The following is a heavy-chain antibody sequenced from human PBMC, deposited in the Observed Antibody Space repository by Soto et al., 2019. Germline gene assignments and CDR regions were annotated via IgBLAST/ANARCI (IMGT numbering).Heavy chain of an antibody. Sequence: GGSLRLSCAASGFTFSSYAMRWVRQAPGKGLECVSAISGNGGSTYYADSVKGRFTISRDNSKNTLYLHMGSLRPEDMAVYYCARDRFDQPRSSGYWGQGTLVTVSS. J-gene: IGHJ4*02. CDR3: ARDRFDQPRSSGY. CDR1: GFTFSSYA. D-gene: IGHD3-9*01. CDR2: ISGNGGST. V-gene: IGHV3-64*02.